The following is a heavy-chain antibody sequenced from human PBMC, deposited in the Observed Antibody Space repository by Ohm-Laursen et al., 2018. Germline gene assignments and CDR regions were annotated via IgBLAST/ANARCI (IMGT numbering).Heavy chain of an antibody. CDR3: AREAAWGKVDY. CDR2: INHSGST. D-gene: IGHD3-16*01. Sequence: GTLSLTCAVYGGSFSGYYWSWIRQPPGKGLEWIGEINHSGSTNYNPSLKSRVTISVDTSKNQFSLKLSSVTAADTAVYYCAREAAWGKVDYLGQGVLVTVSS. CDR1: GGSFSGYY. J-gene: IGHJ4*02. V-gene: IGHV4-34*01.